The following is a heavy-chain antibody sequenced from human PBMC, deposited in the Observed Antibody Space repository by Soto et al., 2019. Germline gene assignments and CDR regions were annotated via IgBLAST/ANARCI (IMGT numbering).Heavy chain of an antibody. J-gene: IGHJ6*02. CDR1: GFTFSSYG. CDR2: ISYDGSNK. CDR3: AKDSGIPFAVYYYYFGIDA. Sequence: GGSLRLSCAASGFTFSSYGMHWVRQAPGKGLEWVAVISYDGSNKYYADPVKGRFTISRDNSKNTLYLQMNSLRAEDTAVYYCAKDSGIPFAVYYYYFGIDAWDQGPTVTVS. V-gene: IGHV3-30*18. D-gene: IGHD1-26*01.